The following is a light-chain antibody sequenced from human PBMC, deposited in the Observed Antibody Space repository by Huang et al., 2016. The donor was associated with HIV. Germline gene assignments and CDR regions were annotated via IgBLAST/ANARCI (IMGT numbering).Light chain of an antibody. CDR2: KVS. V-gene: IGKV2-30*01. J-gene: IGKJ3*01. Sequence: DVVMTQSPLSLPVTLGQPASMSCRSSESLVYRDGNTYLNWFQQRPGQSPRRLIYKVSNRDSGVPVRFSGSGSATNFTLKISRVEAEDVGIYYCMQGSHWPPTFGPGTRVDF. CDR1: ESLVYRDGNTY. CDR3: MQGSHWPPT.